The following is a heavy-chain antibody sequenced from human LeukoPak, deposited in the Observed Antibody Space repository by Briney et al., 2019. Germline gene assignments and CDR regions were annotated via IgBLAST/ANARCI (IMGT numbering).Heavy chain of an antibody. D-gene: IGHD5-24*01. V-gene: IGHV4-31*03. J-gene: IGHJ6*03. CDR2: IYNSGST. Sequence: PSETLSLTCTVSGDSIPSAGYFWNWLRQHPGRGLEWIGYIYNSGSTSYNPSLNSRISISIDTSKNQFSLRLSSVTAADTAVYYCARDFNDGYGGYMDVWGQGTTVTVSS. CDR1: GDSIPSAGYF. CDR3: ARDFNDGYGGYMDV.